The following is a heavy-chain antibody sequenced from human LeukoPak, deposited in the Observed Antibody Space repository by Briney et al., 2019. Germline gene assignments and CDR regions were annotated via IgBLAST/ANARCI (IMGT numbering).Heavy chain of an antibody. CDR1: GFTFTNYA. CDR3: ASDIVVVPAAIGSAFDI. Sequence: GGALRLSCAASGFTFTNYAMNWVRQAPGKGLEWVSSISSSSSYIYYADSVKGRFTISRDNAKNSLYLQMNSLRAEDTAVYYCASDIVVVPAAIGSAFDIWGQGTMVTVSS. CDR2: ISSSSSYI. D-gene: IGHD2-2*02. V-gene: IGHV3-21*01. J-gene: IGHJ3*02.